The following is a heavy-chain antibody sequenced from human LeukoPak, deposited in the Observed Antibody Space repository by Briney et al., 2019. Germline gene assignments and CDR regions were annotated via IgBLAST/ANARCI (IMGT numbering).Heavy chain of an antibody. CDR2: IWYDGSNK. CDR3: AREPIAVAGPFDY. D-gene: IGHD6-19*01. CDR1: GFTFSSYG. V-gene: IGHV3-33*01. J-gene: IGHJ4*02. Sequence: GGSLRLSCAASGFTFSSYGMHWVRQAPGKGLEGVAVIWYDGSNKYYADSVKGRFTISRDNSKNTLYLQMNSLRAEDTAVYYCAREPIAVAGPFDYWGQGTLVTVSS.